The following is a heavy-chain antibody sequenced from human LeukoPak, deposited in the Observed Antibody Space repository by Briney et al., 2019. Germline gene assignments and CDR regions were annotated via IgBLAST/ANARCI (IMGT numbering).Heavy chain of an antibody. D-gene: IGHD6-19*01. CDR2: ISSSSNAI. J-gene: IGHJ4*02. V-gene: IGHV3-48*01. CDR3: AREGYNSGWYVWDY. CDR1: GFTFSSYS. Sequence: TGGSLRLSCAASGFTFSSYSMNWVRQAPGKGLEWVSHISSSSNAIYYADSVKGRFTISRDNAKNSLYLQMNSLRAEDTAVYYCAREGYNSGWYVWDYWGQGTLVTVSS.